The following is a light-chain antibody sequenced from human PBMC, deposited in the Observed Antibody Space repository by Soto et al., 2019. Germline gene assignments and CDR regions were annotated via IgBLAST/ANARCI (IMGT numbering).Light chain of an antibody. CDR2: KAS. V-gene: IGKV1-5*03. CDR1: QSISSW. Sequence: DIQMTQSPSTLSASVGDRVTITCRASQSISSWLAWYQQKPGKAPNFLIYKASSLESGVPSGFSGSGSGTEFTLTISSLQPDDFATYNCQQYKSYPVTFGGGTKVESK. J-gene: IGKJ4*01. CDR3: QQYKSYPVT.